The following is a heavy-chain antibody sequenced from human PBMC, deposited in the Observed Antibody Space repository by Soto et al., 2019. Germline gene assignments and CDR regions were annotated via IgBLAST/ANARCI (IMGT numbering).Heavy chain of an antibody. J-gene: IGHJ4*02. CDR1: GFTFASYA. D-gene: IGHD2-15*01. CDR3: ARGSCGGGGFYGSY. CDR2: ISGSGVTT. Sequence: EVQLLESGGGLAQPGGSLRLSCAASGFTFASYAMKWVRQAPGRGLEWVSVISGSGVTTYYADSVKGRFTVSRDNSKSILYMQMDSLRAEETAIYYCARGSCGGGGFYGSYWCQGTLVTGSS. V-gene: IGHV3-23*01.